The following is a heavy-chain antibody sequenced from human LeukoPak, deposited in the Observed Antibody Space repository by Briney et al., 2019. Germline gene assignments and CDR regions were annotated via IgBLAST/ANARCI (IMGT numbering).Heavy chain of an antibody. CDR2: FYPGYSDT. D-gene: IGHD2-15*01. Sequence: WESLKISRRGSGYSFTSYWIGWVRQMPGKGLGRIVSFYPGYSDTRYSPSFQGQVTISADKSISTAYLQWSSLKASDTAMYYCARHSVVVVAATPSYYYYMDVWGKGTTVTVSS. V-gene: IGHV5-51*01. CDR3: ARHSVVVVAATPSYYYYMDV. CDR1: GYSFTSYW. J-gene: IGHJ6*03.